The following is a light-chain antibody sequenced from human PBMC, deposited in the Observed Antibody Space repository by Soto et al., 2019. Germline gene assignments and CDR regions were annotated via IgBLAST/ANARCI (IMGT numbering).Light chain of an antibody. Sequence: DIQMTQPPSTLSASVGDRVTIPCRASQSISSWLAWYQQKPGKAPKRLIYGASSLESGVPSRFSGSGSGTEFTLTITSLQPEDFATYYCQQSYSTPWTFGQGTKVDIK. CDR1: QSISSW. V-gene: IGKV1-5*01. CDR3: QQSYSTPWT. J-gene: IGKJ1*01. CDR2: GAS.